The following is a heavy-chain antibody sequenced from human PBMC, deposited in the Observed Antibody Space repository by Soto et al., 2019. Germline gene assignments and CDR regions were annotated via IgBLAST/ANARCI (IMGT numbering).Heavy chain of an antibody. Sequence: PSETLSLTCTVSGGSISSGDYYWSWVRQPPGKGLEWIGYIYYSGSTYYNPSLKSRVTISVDTSKNQFSLKLSSVTAADTAVYYCARGRQLLFNWFDPWGQGTLVTVSS. CDR3: ARGRQLLFNWFDP. CDR2: IYYSGST. D-gene: IGHD2-2*01. J-gene: IGHJ5*02. V-gene: IGHV4-30-4*01. CDR1: GGSISSGDYY.